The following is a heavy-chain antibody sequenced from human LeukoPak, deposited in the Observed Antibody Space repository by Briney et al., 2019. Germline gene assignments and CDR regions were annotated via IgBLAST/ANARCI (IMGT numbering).Heavy chain of an antibody. CDR2: IWYDGSNK. CDR1: GFTFSSYG. V-gene: IGHV3-33*01. J-gene: IGHJ4*02. Sequence: GGSLRLSCAASGFTFSSYGMHWVRQAPGKGLEWVAVIWYDGSNKYYADSVKGRFTISRDNSKNTLYLQMNSLRAEDTAVYYCARDGLTYYYDSSGYLDYWGQGTPVTVSS. CDR3: ARDGLTYYYDSSGYLDY. D-gene: IGHD3-22*01.